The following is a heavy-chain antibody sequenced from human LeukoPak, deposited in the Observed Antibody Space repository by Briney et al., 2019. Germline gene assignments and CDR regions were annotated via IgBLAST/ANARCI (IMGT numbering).Heavy chain of an antibody. CDR3: ARNAGSYFEFAP. V-gene: IGHV1-18*01. CDR2: ISGNSGKT. CDR1: GYTFSTYG. D-gene: IGHD1-26*01. Sequence: ASVNVSCKTSGYTFSTYGVSWVRQAPGQGLEWMGWISGNSGKTHYAQKFQDRVTLTTDTSSTTAFMELRSLRSDDTAMYYCARNAGSYFEFAPWGQGTLVTVSS. J-gene: IGHJ5*02.